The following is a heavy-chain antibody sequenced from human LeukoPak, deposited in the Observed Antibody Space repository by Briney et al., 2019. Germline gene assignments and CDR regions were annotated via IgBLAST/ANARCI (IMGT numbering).Heavy chain of an antibody. V-gene: IGHV3-23*01. J-gene: IGHJ4*02. CDR3: AKRSFESSGWSDY. CDR1: GFTFSSYS. D-gene: IGHD6-19*01. Sequence: GGSLRLSCAASGFTFSSYSMSWVRQAPGRGLEWVSAISGSVPYTNYADSVKGRFTISRDNSKNTLYLQMNSLRAEDTAIYYCAKRSFESSGWSDYWGQGTLVTVSS. CDR2: ISGSVPYT.